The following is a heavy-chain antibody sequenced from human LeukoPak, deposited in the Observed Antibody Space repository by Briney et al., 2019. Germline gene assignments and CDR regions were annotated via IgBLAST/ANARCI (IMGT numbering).Heavy chain of an antibody. CDR2: IFGSGGSP. D-gene: IGHD2-15*01. V-gene: IGHV3-23*01. CDR1: GFTFNSYA. Sequence: GGSLRLSCAASGFTFNSYAMYWVRQAPGKGLEWISGIFGSGGSPHYADSVKGRFTISRDNTQEIVYLQLDSLRVEDTALYYCGKTTVGYSSGRYPGWPVDYWGQGALVTVSS. J-gene: IGHJ4*02. CDR3: GKTTVGYSSGRYPGWPVDY.